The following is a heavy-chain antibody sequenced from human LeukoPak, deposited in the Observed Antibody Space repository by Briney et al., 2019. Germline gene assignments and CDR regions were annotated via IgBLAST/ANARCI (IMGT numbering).Heavy chain of an antibody. CDR2: IWYDGSNK. CDR1: GFTFSSYA. D-gene: IGHD6-19*01. Sequence: HSGRSLRLSCAASGFTFSSYAMHWVRQAPGKGLEWVAVIWYDGSNKYYADSVKGRFTISRDNSKNTLYLQMNSLRAEDTAVYYCAKDGSLYSSGWYYFDYWGQGTLVTVSS. V-gene: IGHV3-33*06. CDR3: AKDGSLYSSGWYYFDY. J-gene: IGHJ4*02.